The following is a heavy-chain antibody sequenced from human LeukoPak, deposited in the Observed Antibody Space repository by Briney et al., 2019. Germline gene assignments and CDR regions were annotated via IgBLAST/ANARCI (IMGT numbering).Heavy chain of an antibody. J-gene: IGHJ4*02. CDR1: GGSFSGYY. V-gene: IGHV4-34*01. D-gene: IGHD6-13*01. CDR2: INHSGST. Sequence: KPSETLSLTCAVYGGSFSGYYWSWIRQPPGKGMEWIGEINHSGSTNYNPSLKSRVSISVDTSKNQFSLKLSSVTAADTAVYYCARGFSIAAAASYYFDYWGQGTLVTVSS. CDR3: ARGFSIAAAASYYFDY.